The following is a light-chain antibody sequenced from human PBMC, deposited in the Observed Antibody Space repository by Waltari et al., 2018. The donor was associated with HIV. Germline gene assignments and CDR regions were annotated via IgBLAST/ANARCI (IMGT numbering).Light chain of an antibody. V-gene: IGLV3-1*01. CDR1: KLGDKY. Sequence: SYELTQPPSVSVSPGQTASITCSGDKLGDKYACWYQQKPGQSPLLVIYQHNKRPPGIPGRFSGSNAGNTATLTISGTQAMDEADYCCQAWDSSNVVFGGGTKLTVL. J-gene: IGLJ2*01. CDR2: QHN. CDR3: QAWDSSNVV.